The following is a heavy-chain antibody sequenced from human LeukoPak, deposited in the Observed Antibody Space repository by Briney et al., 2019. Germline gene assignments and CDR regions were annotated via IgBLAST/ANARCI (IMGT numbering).Heavy chain of an antibody. D-gene: IGHD1-7*01. CDR1: GFTVSSNY. Sequence: GGSLRLSCAASGFTVSSNYMSWVRQAPGKGLEWVSVIYSGGSTYYADSVKGRFTISRDNSKNTLYLQMDSLRDEDTAVYYCARDIPGGTTTLDYWGQGTQVTVSS. CDR3: ARDIPGGTTTLDY. J-gene: IGHJ4*02. CDR2: IYSGGST. V-gene: IGHV3-53*01.